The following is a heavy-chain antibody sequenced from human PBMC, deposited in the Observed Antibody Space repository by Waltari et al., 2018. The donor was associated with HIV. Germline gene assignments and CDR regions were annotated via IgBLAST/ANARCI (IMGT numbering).Heavy chain of an antibody. CDR1: GGSISTYNW. CDR3: VRVVSDGHGSSWLDP. D-gene: IGHD2-21*01. J-gene: IGHJ5*02. CDR2: IYHPGRT. Sequence: QVQLQESGPRQVEPSGTLSLTCAVSGGSISTYNWWTWVRLPPGKGLEWIGEIYHPGRTNYNNSLKMRVTMAVDKSKNQFSLELRSVTAADTAVYYCVRVVSDGHGSSWLDPWGQGTLVTVSS. V-gene: IGHV4-4*02.